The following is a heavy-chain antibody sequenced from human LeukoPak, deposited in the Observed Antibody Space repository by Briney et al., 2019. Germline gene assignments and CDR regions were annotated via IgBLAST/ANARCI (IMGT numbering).Heavy chain of an antibody. J-gene: IGHJ4*02. V-gene: IGHV3-23*01. CDR2: ISGSGGST. D-gene: IGHD3-10*01. CDR3: AEESSGSFRKYYFDY. CDR1: GFTFSSYA. Sequence: GGSLRLSCAASGFTFSSYAMSWVRQAPGKGLEWVSAISGSGGSTYYADSVKGRFTISRDNSKNTLYLQMNSLRAEDTAVYYCAEESSGSFRKYYFDYWGQGTLVTVSS.